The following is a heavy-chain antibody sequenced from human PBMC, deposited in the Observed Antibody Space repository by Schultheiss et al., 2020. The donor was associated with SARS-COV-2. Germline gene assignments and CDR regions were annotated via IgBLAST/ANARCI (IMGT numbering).Heavy chain of an antibody. V-gene: IGHV4-59*12. CDR2: IFYSGST. J-gene: IGHJ4*02. CDR1: GGSISSYY. CDR3: VSDQDRRGWRASDF. Sequence: SQTLSLTCTVSGGSISSYYWSWLRQSPGKGLEWIGYIFYSGSTNYNPSLKSRVTISVDTSKNQFSLQLNSVTPEDTAVYFCVSDQDRRGWRASDFWGQGTLVTVSS. D-gene: IGHD2-15*01.